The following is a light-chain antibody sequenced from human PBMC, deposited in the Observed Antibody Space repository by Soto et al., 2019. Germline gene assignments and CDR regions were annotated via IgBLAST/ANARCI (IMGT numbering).Light chain of an antibody. V-gene: IGKV3-11*01. CDR2: DVF. J-gene: IGKJ4*01. Sequence: EIVLTQSPATLSLSPGERATLSCRASQSVSKYLAWYQQMPGQAPRLLIYDVFNRATDIPARFSGSGSGTDFTLTISSLEPEDFVVYYCQQRINWPLTFGGGTKVEIK. CDR3: QQRINWPLT. CDR1: QSVSKY.